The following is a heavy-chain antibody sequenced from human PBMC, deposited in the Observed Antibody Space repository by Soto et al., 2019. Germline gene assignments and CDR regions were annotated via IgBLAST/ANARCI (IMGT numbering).Heavy chain of an antibody. J-gene: IGHJ4*02. Sequence: GESLKISCNGSGYSFTSYWIGWVRQMPGKGLEWMGIIYPGDSDTRYSPSFQGQVTISADKSISTAYLQWSSLKASDTAMYYCARQLWHEPAYCGGDCYYSFDYWGQGTLVTVS. CDR1: GYSFTSYW. CDR3: ARQLWHEPAYCGGDCYYSFDY. V-gene: IGHV5-51*01. D-gene: IGHD2-21*02. CDR2: IYPGDSDT.